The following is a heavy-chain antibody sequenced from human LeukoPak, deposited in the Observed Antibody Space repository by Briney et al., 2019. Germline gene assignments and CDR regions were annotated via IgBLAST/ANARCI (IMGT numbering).Heavy chain of an antibody. CDR1: GFTLSNNG. CDR2: ISYDGSNT. D-gene: IGHD6-19*01. Sequence: QAGGSLRLSCAASGFTLSNNGVHWVRQAPGKGLEWVAGISYDGSNTNYADSAKGRFTISRDNSKNTLYLEMDSLRAEDTAVYYCAKEKTSYSSGWPFNYWGQGTLVTVSS. J-gene: IGHJ4*02. V-gene: IGHV3-30*18. CDR3: AKEKTSYSSGWPFNY.